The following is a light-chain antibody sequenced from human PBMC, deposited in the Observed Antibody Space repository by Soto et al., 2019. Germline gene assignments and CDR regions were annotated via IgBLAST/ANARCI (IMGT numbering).Light chain of an antibody. CDR2: WAS. CDR1: QSALYSSNNKNY. Sequence: DIVMTRSPDSLAVSLGERATINCKSSQSALYSSNNKNYLAWYQQRPGQPPRLLIYWASTRESGVPDRFSGSGSGTDFTLTITSLQAEDVAVYYCQQYESTPPTFGQGTKLEIK. J-gene: IGKJ2*01. CDR3: QQYESTPPT. V-gene: IGKV4-1*01.